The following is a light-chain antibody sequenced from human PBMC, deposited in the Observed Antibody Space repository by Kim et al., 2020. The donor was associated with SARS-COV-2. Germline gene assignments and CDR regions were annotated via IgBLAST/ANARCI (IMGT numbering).Light chain of an antibody. J-gene: IGKJ3*01. CDR1: QSVSSN. V-gene: IGKV3-15*01. CDR3: KHYNNSPPLFT. CDR2: GAS. Sequence: EIVMTQSPATLSVSPGERATLSCRASQSVSSNLAWYQQKPGQAPRLLIYGASTRATGIPARFSGSGSGTEFTLTIRSLQSEDFAVYYCKHYNNSPPLFTVGPGTKVGSK.